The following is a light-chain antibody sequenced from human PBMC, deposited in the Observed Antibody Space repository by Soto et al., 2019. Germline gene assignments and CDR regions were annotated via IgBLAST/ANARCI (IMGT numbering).Light chain of an antibody. CDR2: EVS. CDR3: SSYAGSSTYV. CDR1: SSDVGGYDY. V-gene: IGLV2-8*01. Sequence: QSVLTQPPSASGSPGQSVTISCTGTSSDVGGYDYVSWYQQHPGKAPKLMIYEVSKRPSGVPDRFSGSKSGNTASLTVSGLQAEDEADYYCSSYAGSSTYVFGTGTQMTAL. J-gene: IGLJ1*01.